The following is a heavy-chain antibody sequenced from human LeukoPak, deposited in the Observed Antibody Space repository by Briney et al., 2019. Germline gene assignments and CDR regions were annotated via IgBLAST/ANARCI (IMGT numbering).Heavy chain of an antibody. CDR1: GFTFSTYA. V-gene: IGHV3-23*01. Sequence: GGSLRLSCAASGFTFSTYAMSWVRQAPGKGLEWVSAISGSGGSTYYADSVKGRFTISRDNSKNTLYLQMNSLRAEDTAVYYCAKDLWFGELKGCWGQGTLVTVSS. CDR3: AKDLWFGELKGC. J-gene: IGHJ1*01. CDR2: ISGSGGST. D-gene: IGHD3-10*01.